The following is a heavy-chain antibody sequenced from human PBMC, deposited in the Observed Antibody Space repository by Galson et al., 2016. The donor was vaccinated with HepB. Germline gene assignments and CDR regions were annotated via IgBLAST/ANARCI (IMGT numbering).Heavy chain of an antibody. CDR3: ATQGAYGDYGRWYFDL. CDR2: IYPGDSDA. CDR1: GYSFATYW. Sequence: QSGAEVKKAGESLKISCEGSGYSFATYWIGWVRQMPGKGLEWMGIIYPGDSDARYSPSFQGQVTISADKSISTAYLQWSSLKASDTAMYCCATQGAYGDYGRWYFDLWGRGTLVTVSS. V-gene: IGHV5-51*03. D-gene: IGHD4-17*01. J-gene: IGHJ2*01.